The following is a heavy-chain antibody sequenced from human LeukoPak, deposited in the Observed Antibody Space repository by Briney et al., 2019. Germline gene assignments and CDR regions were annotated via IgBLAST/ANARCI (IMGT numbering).Heavy chain of an antibody. Sequence: PSETLSLTCTVSGGSISRYYWSWIRQPPGKGLEWIGYIYYNGNTNYNPSLKRRVTMSVDTSRNQFSLKLTSVTAADTAMYYCASLDYWGQGTLVTVSS. CDR3: ASLDY. J-gene: IGHJ4*02. CDR2: IYYNGNT. CDR1: GGSISRYY. V-gene: IGHV4-59*01.